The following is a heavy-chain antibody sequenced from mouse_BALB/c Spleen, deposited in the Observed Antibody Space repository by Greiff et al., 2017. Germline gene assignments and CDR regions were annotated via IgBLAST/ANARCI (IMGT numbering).Heavy chain of an antibody. V-gene: IGHV1-69*02. Sequence: VQLQQPGAELVRPGASVKLSCKASGYTFTSYWINWVKQRPGQGLEWIGNIYPSDSYTNYNPKFKDKATLTVDNSSSTAYMQLSSPTSEDSAVYYCTRGGNYDYWGQGTTLTVSS. CDR2: IYPSDSYT. CDR1: GYTFTSYW. J-gene: IGHJ2*01. D-gene: IGHD2-1*01. CDR3: TRGGNYDY.